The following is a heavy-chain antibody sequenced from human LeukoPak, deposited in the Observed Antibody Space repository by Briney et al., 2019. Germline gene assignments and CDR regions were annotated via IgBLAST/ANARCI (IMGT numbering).Heavy chain of an antibody. J-gene: IGHJ4*02. CDR1: RLTFSNYG. D-gene: IGHD5-18*01. CDR2: ISYDGSNK. Sequence: GGSLRLSCVASRLTFSNYGMHWVRQAPGKGLEWVAVISYDGSNKYYADSVKGRFTISRDNSKNTLYLQMNSLRAEDTAVYYCARDRAMAKYYFDYWGQGTLVTVSS. CDR3: ARDRAMAKYYFDY. V-gene: IGHV3-30*03.